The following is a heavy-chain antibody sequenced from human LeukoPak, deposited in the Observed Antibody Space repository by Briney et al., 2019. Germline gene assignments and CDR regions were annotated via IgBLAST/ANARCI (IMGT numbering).Heavy chain of an antibody. J-gene: IGHJ4*02. CDR3: ARLLYDSSGYYYALYYFDY. V-gene: IGHV1-2*02. Sequence: GASVKVSCKASGYTFTSYGISWVRQAPGQGLEWMGWINPNSGGTNYAQKFQGRVTMTRDTSISTAYMELSRLRSDDTAVYYCARLLYDSSGYYYALYYFDYWGQGTLVTVSS. CDR1: GYTFTSYG. CDR2: INPNSGGT. D-gene: IGHD3-22*01.